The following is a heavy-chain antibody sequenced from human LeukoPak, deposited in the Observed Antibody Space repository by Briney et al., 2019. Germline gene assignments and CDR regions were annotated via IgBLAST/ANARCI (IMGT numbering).Heavy chain of an antibody. J-gene: IGHJ4*02. Sequence: PGGSLRLSCAASGFTFSSYSMNWVRQAPGKGLEWVSSISSSSSYIYYADSVKGRFTISRDNAKNTLYLQMNSLRAEDTAVYYCARVLYYDFWSGYYNYYFDYWGQGTLVTVSS. CDR2: ISSSSSYI. D-gene: IGHD3-3*01. V-gene: IGHV3-21*01. CDR1: GFTFSSYS. CDR3: ARVLYYDFWSGYYNYYFDY.